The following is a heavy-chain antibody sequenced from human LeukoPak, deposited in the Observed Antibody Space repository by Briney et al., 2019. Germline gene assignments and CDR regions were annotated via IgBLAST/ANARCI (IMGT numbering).Heavy chain of an antibody. J-gene: IGHJ4*02. V-gene: IGHV4-34*01. D-gene: IGHD3-10*01. CDR2: INHSGST. Sequence: SEPLSLTCAVYGGSFSGYYWSWIRQPPGKGLEWIGEINHSGSTNYNPSLKSRVTISVDTSKNQFSLKLSSVTAADTAVYYCARGGGPDGAASYWGQGTLVTVSS. CDR1: GGSFSGYY. CDR3: ARGGGPDGAASY.